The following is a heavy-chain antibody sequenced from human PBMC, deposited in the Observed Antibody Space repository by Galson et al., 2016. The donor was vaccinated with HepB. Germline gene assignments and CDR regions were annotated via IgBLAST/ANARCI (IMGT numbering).Heavy chain of an antibody. Sequence: SLRLSCAASGFTFRAYGMHWVRQAPGKGLEWVAIIWSDGSNAYYGDSVKGRFTISRDNSENTVYLQMNSLRVDDTALYYCAKGSQYSSGWYYLDHGGQGIVVTVSS. J-gene: IGHJ4*02. D-gene: IGHD6-19*01. CDR1: GFTFRAYG. CDR2: IWSDGSNA. CDR3: AKGSQYSSGWYYLDH. V-gene: IGHV3-33*06.